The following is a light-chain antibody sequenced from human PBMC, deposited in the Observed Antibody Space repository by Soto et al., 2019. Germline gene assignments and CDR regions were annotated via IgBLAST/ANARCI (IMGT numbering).Light chain of an antibody. CDR2: AAS. CDR1: QSVRSSY. V-gene: IGKV3-20*01. CDR3: QQYGSSPRP. Sequence: SAPLPGRTCQSVRSSYLAWYQQTPGQTPRLLIYAASSRATGIPDRFSGSGSGTDFSLTISRLEAEDFAVYYCQQYGSSPRPLGQVTKVAIK. J-gene: IGKJ1*01.